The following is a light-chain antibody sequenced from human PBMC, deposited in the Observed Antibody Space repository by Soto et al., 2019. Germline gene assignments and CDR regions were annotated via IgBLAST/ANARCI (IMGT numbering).Light chain of an antibody. CDR1: QSISSNY. J-gene: IGKJ1*01. CDR2: DTS. Sequence: EIILTQSPGTLSLSPGERATLSCRASQSISSNYLAWHQQKPGQAPRLLIYDTSIRATGIADRFSASGSGTDFTLTISRLEPEDFAVFYCQQYAFPPVSFGQGTRVEFK. CDR3: QQYAFPPVS. V-gene: IGKV3-20*01.